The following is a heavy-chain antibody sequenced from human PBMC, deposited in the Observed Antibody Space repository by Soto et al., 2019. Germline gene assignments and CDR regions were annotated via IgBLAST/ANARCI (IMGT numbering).Heavy chain of an antibody. V-gene: IGHV3-7*01. J-gene: IGHJ6*02. Sequence: GGSLRLSCAASGFTFSSYWMSWVRQAPGKGLEWVANIKQDGSEKYYVDSVKGRFTISRDNAKNSLYLQMNSLRAEDTAVYYCARRGAYDFWGGYYFSLYYGMDVGGQGATVTISS. CDR2: IKQDGSEK. CDR1: GFTFSSYW. D-gene: IGHD3-3*01. CDR3: ARRGAYDFWGGYYFSLYYGMDV.